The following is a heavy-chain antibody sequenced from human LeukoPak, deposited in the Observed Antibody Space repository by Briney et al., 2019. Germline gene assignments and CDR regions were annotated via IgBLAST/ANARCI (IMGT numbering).Heavy chain of an antibody. V-gene: IGHV3-9*01. CDR2: ISWNSGSI. CDR3: AKDLVRGVISAFDV. J-gene: IGHJ3*01. D-gene: IGHD3-10*01. CDR1: GFTFDDYA. Sequence: PGGSLRLSCAASGFTFDDYAMHWVRQAPGKGLEWVSGISWNSGSIGYADSVKGRFTISRDNAKNSLYLQMNSLRAEDTALYYCAKDLVRGVISAFDVWGQGTMVTVSS.